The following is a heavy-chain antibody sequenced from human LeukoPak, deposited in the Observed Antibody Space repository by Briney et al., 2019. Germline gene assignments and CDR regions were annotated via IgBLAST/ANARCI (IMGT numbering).Heavy chain of an antibody. CDR1: GYSFISYW. Sequence: GESLKISCKGSGYSFISYWIGWVRQMPGKGLEWMGIIYPGDSHTRYSPSFQGQVTISADKSISTAYLQWSSLKASDTAMYYCARRIQVWKTGYYYYYMDVWGKGTTVTVSS. CDR3: ARRIQVWKTGYYYYYMDV. J-gene: IGHJ6*03. D-gene: IGHD5-18*01. CDR2: IYPGDSHT. V-gene: IGHV5-51*01.